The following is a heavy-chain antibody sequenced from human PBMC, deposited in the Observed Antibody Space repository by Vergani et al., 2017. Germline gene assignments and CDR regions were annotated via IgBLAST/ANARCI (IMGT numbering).Heavy chain of an antibody. CDR3: ARESSIVATIEFYYYYGMDV. Sequence: EVQLVESGGGLVKPGGSLRLSCAASGFTFSSYSMNWVRQAPGKGLEWVSSISSSSSYIYYADSVKGRFTISRNNAKNSLYLQMNSLRAEDTAVYYCARESSIVATIEFYYYYGMDVWGQGTTVTVSS. V-gene: IGHV3-21*01. CDR2: ISSSSSYI. J-gene: IGHJ6*02. CDR1: GFTFSSYS. D-gene: IGHD5-12*01.